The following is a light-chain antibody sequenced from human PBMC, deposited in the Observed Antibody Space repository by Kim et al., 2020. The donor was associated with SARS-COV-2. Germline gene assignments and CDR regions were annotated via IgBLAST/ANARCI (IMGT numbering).Light chain of an antibody. Sequence: ASVGDRVTITCRASQGIRNTLAWYQQKPGKGPKLLIYLASSLESGVPSRFSGSASGTDFTLTISSLQPEDFATYYCQHFNSYPFTFGGGTKVDIK. CDR3: QHFNSYPFT. J-gene: IGKJ4*01. V-gene: IGKV1-13*02. CDR2: LAS. CDR1: QGIRNT.